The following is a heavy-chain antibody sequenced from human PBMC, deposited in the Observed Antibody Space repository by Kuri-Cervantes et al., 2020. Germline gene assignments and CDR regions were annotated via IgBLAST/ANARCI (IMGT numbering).Heavy chain of an antibody. CDR1: GGSISSGGYY. Sequence: GSLRLSCTVSGGSISSGGYYWSWIRQHPGKGLEWIGSICYSGSTYYNPSLKSRVTISVDTSKNQFSLKLSSVTAADTAVYYCARHRLEWGSGSRYYYGMDVWGQGTTVTVSS. CDR3: ARHRLEWGSGSRYYYGMDV. D-gene: IGHD3-10*01. J-gene: IGHJ6*02. CDR2: ICYSGST. V-gene: IGHV4-39*01.